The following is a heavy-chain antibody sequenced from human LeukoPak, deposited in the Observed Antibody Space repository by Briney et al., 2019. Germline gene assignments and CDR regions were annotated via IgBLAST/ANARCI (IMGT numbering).Heavy chain of an antibody. CDR1: GFNISVHY. CDR3: SRGPEDREHRPFDY. D-gene: IGHD1/OR15-1a*01. V-gene: IGHV3-53*01. CDR2: TYARRGIT. Sequence: PGGSLRLSCAASGFNISVHYISWVRKAPGKGQELVSVTYARRGITFYDDSVKGRFTISRDNFKNMELPLLVNLRADATAAVYCSRGPEDREHRPFDYWGPGTSVTVSS. J-gene: IGHJ4*01.